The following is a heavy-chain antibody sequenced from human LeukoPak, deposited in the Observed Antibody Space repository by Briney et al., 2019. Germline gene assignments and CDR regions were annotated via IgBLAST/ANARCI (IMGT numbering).Heavy chain of an antibody. CDR3: ARGRSPTLGYFDL. CDR1: GFTFSSYS. CDR2: ISSSSSYI. Sequence: GGSLRLSCAASGFTFSSYSMNWVRRAPGKGLEWVSSISSSSSYIYYADSVKGRFTISRDNAKNSLYLQMNSLRAEDTAVYYCARGRSPTLGYFDLWGRGTLVSVSS. J-gene: IGHJ2*01. V-gene: IGHV3-21*01. D-gene: IGHD1-26*01.